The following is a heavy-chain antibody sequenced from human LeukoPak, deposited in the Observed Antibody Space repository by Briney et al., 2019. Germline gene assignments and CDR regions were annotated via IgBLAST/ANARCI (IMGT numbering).Heavy chain of an antibody. Sequence: PSETLSLTCAVYGGSFSGYYWSWIRQPPGKGLEWIGEINHSGSTNYNPSLKSRVTISVDTSKNQFSLKLSSVTAADTAVYYCARSGWFGGLLSVFDPWGQGTLVTVSS. CDR1: GGSFSGYY. CDR2: INHSGST. V-gene: IGHV4-34*01. CDR3: ARSGWFGGLLSVFDP. D-gene: IGHD3-10*01. J-gene: IGHJ5*02.